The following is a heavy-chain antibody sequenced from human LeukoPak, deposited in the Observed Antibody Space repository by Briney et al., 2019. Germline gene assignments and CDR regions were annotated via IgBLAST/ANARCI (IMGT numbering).Heavy chain of an antibody. J-gene: IGHJ4*02. CDR3: ARGEWLL. Sequence: GGSLRLSCAASGFTFIKYWMSWVRQAPGKGLEWVANIKQDGSEKYYVDSVKGRFTISRDNAKNSLYLQMNSLRAEDTAVYYCARGEWLLWGQGTLVTVSS. V-gene: IGHV3-7*04. CDR1: GFTFIKYW. CDR2: IKQDGSEK. D-gene: IGHD3-3*01.